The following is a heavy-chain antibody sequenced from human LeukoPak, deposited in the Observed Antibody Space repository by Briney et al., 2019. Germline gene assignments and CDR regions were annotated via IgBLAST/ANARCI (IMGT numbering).Heavy chain of an antibody. CDR3: ARAVGATRFDP. J-gene: IGHJ5*02. V-gene: IGHV4-59*01. CDR2: IYYSGST. CDR1: GGSISSYY. Sequence: SETLSLTCTVSGGSISSYYWSWIRQPPGKGLEWIGYIYYSGSTNYNPSLESRVTISVDTSKNQFSLKLSSVTAADTAVYYCARAVGATRFDPWGQGALVTVSS. D-gene: IGHD1-26*01.